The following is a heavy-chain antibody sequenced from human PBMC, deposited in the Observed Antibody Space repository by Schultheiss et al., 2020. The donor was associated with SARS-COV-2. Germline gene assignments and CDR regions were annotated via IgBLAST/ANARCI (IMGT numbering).Heavy chain of an antibody. D-gene: IGHD1-26*01. CDR1: GFTFSSYA. CDR2: IYNCGST. V-gene: IGHV3-NL1*01. J-gene: IGHJ4*02. Sequence: GESLKISCAASGFTFSSYAIHWVRQAPGKGLEWVSVIYNCGSTCYTESVKGRFTISRDNSKNTLYRQVNSLSAEDTAVYYCAVNIMGVTDFDYWGQGTLVTVSS. CDR3: AVNIMGVTDFDY.